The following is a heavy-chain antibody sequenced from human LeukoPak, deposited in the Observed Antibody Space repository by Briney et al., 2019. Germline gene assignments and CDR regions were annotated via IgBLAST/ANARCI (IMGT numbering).Heavy chain of an antibody. CDR3: ARDGPVELWSN. Sequence: SVKVSCKASGGTFSSYAISWVRQAPGQGLEWMGRIFPILGIANYAQKFQGRVTITADKSTSTAYMELSSLRSEDTAVYYCARDGPVELWSNWGQGTLVTVSS. D-gene: IGHD5-18*01. CDR2: IFPILGIA. CDR1: GGTFSSYA. V-gene: IGHV1-69*04. J-gene: IGHJ4*02.